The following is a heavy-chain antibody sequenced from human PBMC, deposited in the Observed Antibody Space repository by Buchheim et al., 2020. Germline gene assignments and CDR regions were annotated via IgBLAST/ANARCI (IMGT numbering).Heavy chain of an antibody. V-gene: IGHV3-7*03. CDR1: EFTLTPYW. Sequence: VQLVESGGGLVQPGGSLRLSCTASEFTLTPYWVRWVRQAPGKGLEWVATIDPDGSQTYYLDSVEGRFTISRDNAKNSVWLQLNSLRAEDTAIYYCARTLRSTKGMDVWGQGTT. D-gene: IGHD2-21*02. CDR2: IDPDGSQT. CDR3: ARTLRSTKGMDV. J-gene: IGHJ6*02.